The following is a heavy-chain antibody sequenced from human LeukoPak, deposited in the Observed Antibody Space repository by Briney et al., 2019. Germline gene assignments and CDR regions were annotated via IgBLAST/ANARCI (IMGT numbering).Heavy chain of an antibody. D-gene: IGHD1-7*01. Sequence: GGSLRLSCAASGFTFSSCAMGWVRQAPGKGLEWVSTITDGGGHSYYADSMKGRFRVSRDNFKNTLYLQMDSLRAEDTALYYCAREPAGTYGRYHDYWGQGTLVTVSS. CDR2: ITDGGGHS. J-gene: IGHJ4*02. CDR3: AREPAGTYGRYHDY. CDR1: GFTFSSCA. V-gene: IGHV3-23*01.